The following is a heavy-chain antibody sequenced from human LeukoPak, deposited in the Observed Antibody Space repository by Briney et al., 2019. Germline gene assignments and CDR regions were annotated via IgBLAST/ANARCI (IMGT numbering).Heavy chain of an antibody. J-gene: IGHJ4*02. D-gene: IGHD2-2*01. V-gene: IGHV1-18*01. CDR3: ARLRVVPAAKYYFDY. CDR1: GYTFTSYG. Sequence: ASVKVSCTASGYTFTSYGISWVRQAPGQGLEWMGWISAYNGNTNYAQKLQGRVTMTTDTSTSTAYMELRSLRSDDTAVYYCARLRVVPAAKYYFDYWGQGTLVTVSS. CDR2: ISAYNGNT.